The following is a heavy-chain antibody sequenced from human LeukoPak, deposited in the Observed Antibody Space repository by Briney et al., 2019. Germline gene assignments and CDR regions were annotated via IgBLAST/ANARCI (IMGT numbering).Heavy chain of an antibody. V-gene: IGHV3-30*18. CDR1: GFTFSSYG. CDR2: ISFDGTNT. CDR3: AKEKGWELLRSYIDF. J-gene: IGHJ4*02. D-gene: IGHD1-26*01. Sequence: GGSLRLSCETSGFTFSSYGMHWVRQAPGKGLQWVAVISFDGTNTVYLDSVKGRFTISRDNSKNTLYLQLNSLTSEDTATYYCAKEKGWELLRSYIDFWGQGTLVTVYS.